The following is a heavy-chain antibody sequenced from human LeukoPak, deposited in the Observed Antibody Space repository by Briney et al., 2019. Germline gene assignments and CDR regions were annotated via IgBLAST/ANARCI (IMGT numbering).Heavy chain of an antibody. CDR1: GFTFSSYA. CDR2: ISYDGSNK. J-gene: IGHJ4*02. V-gene: IGHV3-30*04. D-gene: IGHD3-10*01. Sequence: GRSLRLSCAASGFTFSSYAMHWVRQAPGKGLEWVAVISYDGSNKYYADSVRGRFTISRDNSKNTLYLQMNSLRAEDTAVYYCARGGFGELLFPFDYRGQGTLVTVSS. CDR3: ARGGFGELLFPFDY.